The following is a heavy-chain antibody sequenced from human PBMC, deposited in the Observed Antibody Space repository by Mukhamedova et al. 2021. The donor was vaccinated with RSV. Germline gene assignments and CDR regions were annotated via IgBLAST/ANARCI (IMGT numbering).Heavy chain of an antibody. V-gene: IGHV3-69-1*01. CDR3: ARRAGYDSSGYYNY. J-gene: IGHJ4*02. CDR2: ISSSSYI. Sequence: NWVRQAPGKGLEWVSSISSSSYIYYADSVKGRFTISRDNAKNSLYLQMNSLRAEDTAVYYCARRAGYDSSGYYNYWGQGTLVTVS. D-gene: IGHD3-22*01.